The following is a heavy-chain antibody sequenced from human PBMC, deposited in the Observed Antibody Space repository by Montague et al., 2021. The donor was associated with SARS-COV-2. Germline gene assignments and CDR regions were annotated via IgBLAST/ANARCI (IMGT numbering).Heavy chain of an antibody. V-gene: IGHV4-34*01. D-gene: IGHD3-22*01. J-gene: IGHJ5*02. CDR1: GFTFSSYW. CDR2: INHSGST. Sequence: LRLSCAASGFTFSSYWMSWVRQPPGKGLEWIGEINHSGSTNYNPSLKSRVTISVDTSKNQFSLKLSSVTAADTAVYYCARGPRITMIVVVITDIWFDPWGQGTLVTVSS. CDR3: ARGPRITMIVVVITDIWFDP.